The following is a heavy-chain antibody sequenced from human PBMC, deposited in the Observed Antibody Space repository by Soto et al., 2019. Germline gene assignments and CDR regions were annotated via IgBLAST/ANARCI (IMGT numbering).Heavy chain of an antibody. J-gene: IGHJ6*01. D-gene: IGHD3-10*01. V-gene: IGHV4-34*01. CDR1: GGSFSGYY. CDR3: ATGRGVRGVIITTYYYYGLGV. Sequence: PSETLSLTCAVYGGSFSGYYWSWIRQPPGKGLEWIGEINHSGSTNYTPSLKSRVTISVDTSKNHFSLKLSSVSAADTAVYYCATGRGVRGVIITTYYYYGLGVWGQGTTGTVSS. CDR2: INHSGST.